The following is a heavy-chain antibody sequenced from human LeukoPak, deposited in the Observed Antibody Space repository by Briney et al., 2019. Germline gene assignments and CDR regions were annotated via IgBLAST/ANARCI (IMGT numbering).Heavy chain of an antibody. D-gene: IGHD6-13*01. J-gene: IGHJ4*02. CDR1: GFTFSSYA. Sequence: QPGGSLRLSCAASGFTFSSYAMHWVRQAPGKGLEYVSAISSNGGSTYYANSVKGRFTISRDNSKNTLYLQMGSLGAEDMAVYYCAREPHSSTWYGVWVDYWGRGTLVTVSS. V-gene: IGHV3-64*01. CDR3: AREPHSSTWYGVWVDY. CDR2: ISSNGGST.